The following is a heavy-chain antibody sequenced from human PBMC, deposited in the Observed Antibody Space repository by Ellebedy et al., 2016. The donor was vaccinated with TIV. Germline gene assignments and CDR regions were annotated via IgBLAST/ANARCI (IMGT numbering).Heavy chain of an antibody. J-gene: IGHJ4*02. CDR2: IISSSSYI. CDR3: ARDQDSGGYRSPNDY. CDR1: GFTFSSYS. Sequence: GGSLRLSCAASGFTFSSYSMNWVRQAPGKGLEWVSSIISSSSYIYYADSVKGRFTISRDNARNSLYLQMNSLRAEDTAVYYCARDQDSGGYRSPNDYWGQGTLVTVSS. V-gene: IGHV3-21*01. D-gene: IGHD3-22*01.